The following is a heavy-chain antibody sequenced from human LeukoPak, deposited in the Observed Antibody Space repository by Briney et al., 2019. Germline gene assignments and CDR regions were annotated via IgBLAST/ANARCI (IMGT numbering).Heavy chain of an antibody. V-gene: IGHV3-43*01. CDR3: AKGKNTGSYLSHVDY. CDR1: GFTFDDYT. J-gene: IGHJ4*02. D-gene: IGHD3-10*01. CDR2: ITWDGGST. Sequence: GGSLRLSCAASGFTFDDYTMHWVRQAPGKGLEWVSLITWDGGSTYYADSVKGRSTISRDNSKNSLYLQMNSLRTEDTALYYCAKGKNTGSYLSHVDYWGQGTLVTVSS.